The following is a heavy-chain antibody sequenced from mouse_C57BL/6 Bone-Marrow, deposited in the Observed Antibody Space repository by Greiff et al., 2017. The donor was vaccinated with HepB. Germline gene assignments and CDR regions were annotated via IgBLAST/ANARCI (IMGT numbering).Heavy chain of an antibody. D-gene: IGHD2-4*01. J-gene: IGHJ1*03. CDR3: ARTGDYDVYWYFDV. CDR2: IHPNSGST. CDR1: GYTFTSYW. V-gene: IGHV1-64*01. Sequence: QVQLQQPGAELVKPGASVKLSCKASGYTFTSYWMHWVKQRPGQGLEWIGMIHPNSGSTNYNEKFKSKATLTVDKSSSTAYMQLSSLTSEDSAVYYCARTGDYDVYWYFDVWGTGTTVTVSS.